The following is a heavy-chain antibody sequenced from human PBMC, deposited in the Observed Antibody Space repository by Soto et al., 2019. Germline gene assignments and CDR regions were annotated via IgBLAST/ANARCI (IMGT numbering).Heavy chain of an antibody. J-gene: IGHJ2*01. CDR1: GYTFNNYG. V-gene: IGHV1-18*01. Sequence: QVQLVQSGAEVKKPGASVKVSCKASGYTFNNYGISWVRQAPGQGLEGMGWIGPYNGNTDHAQNFHGRVTMTTDSSTITASMELMSLRSDDTVLYYCASCYCSVGTCYTCWHFDLWGRGTLVTVSS. D-gene: IGHD2-15*01. CDR3: ASCYCSVGTCYTCWHFDL. CDR2: IGPYNGNT.